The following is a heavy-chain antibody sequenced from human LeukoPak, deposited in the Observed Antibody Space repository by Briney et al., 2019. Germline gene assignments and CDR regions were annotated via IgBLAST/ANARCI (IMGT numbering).Heavy chain of an antibody. J-gene: IGHJ4*02. D-gene: IGHD2-2*01. CDR1: GFTFSRYW. V-gene: IGHV3-30*02. CDR3: AKDRGVVPAATLEGLDY. CDR2: IRYDGSNK. Sequence: GGSLRLSCAASGFTFSRYWMRWVRQAPGKGREWVAFIRYDGSNKYYADSVKGPFTISRDNSKNTLYLQMNSLRAEDTAVYYCAKDRGVVPAATLEGLDYWGQGTLVTVSS.